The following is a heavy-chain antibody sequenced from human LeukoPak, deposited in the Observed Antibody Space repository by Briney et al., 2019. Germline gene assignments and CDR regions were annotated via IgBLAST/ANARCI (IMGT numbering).Heavy chain of an antibody. V-gene: IGHV7-4-1*02. CDR1: GYTFTSYA. CDR3: ARDLAVFYSSGWYPYY. CDR2: INTNTGNP. D-gene: IGHD6-19*01. Sequence: GASVKVSCKASGYTFTSYAMSWVRQAPGQGLEWMGWINTNTGNPTYAQGFTGRFVFSLDTSVSTAYLQISSLKAEDTAVYYCARDLAVFYSSGWYPYYWGQGTLVTVSS. J-gene: IGHJ4*02.